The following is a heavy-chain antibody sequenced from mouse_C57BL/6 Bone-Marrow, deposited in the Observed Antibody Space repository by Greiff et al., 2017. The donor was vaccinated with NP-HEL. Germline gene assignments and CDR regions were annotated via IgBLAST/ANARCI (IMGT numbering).Heavy chain of an antibody. V-gene: IGHV5-17*01. D-gene: IGHD2-5*01. CDR2: ISSGSSTI. Sequence: EVQLVESGGGLVKPGGSLKLSCAASGFTFSDYGMHWVRQAPEKGLEWVAYISSGSSTIYYADTVKGRFTISRDNAKNTLFLQMTGLRSEDTAMYYCAATSYYSNSYFDYWGQGTTLTVSS. CDR1: GFTFSDYG. J-gene: IGHJ2*01. CDR3: AATSYYSNSYFDY.